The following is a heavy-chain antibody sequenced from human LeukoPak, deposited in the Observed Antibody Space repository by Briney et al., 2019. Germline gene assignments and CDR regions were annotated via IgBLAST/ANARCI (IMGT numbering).Heavy chain of an antibody. D-gene: IGHD3-22*01. CDR2: INPNSGGT. V-gene: IGHV1-2*04. Sequence: ASVKVSCKASGYTFTGYYMHWVRQAPGQGLEWMGWINPNSGGTNYAQKFQGWVTMTRDTSISTAYMELSRLRSDDTAVYYCARDDSSGYYHQFDYWGQGTLVTVSS. J-gene: IGHJ4*02. CDR1: GYTFTGYY. CDR3: ARDDSSGYYHQFDY.